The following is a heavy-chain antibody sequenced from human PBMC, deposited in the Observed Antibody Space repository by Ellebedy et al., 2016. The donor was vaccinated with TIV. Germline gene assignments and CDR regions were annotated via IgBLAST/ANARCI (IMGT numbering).Heavy chain of an antibody. CDR3: ARSGELDS. CDR2: ITSSGDST. J-gene: IGHJ4*02. V-gene: IGHV3-23*01. D-gene: IGHD1-26*01. Sequence: GESLKISCAASGFTFSGYWMNWVRQAPGKGLEWVSGITSSGDSTYYADSVKGRFTISRDNSKNTLFIQVNSLRAEDTAVYYCARSGELDSWGQGTLVTVSS. CDR1: GFTFSGYW.